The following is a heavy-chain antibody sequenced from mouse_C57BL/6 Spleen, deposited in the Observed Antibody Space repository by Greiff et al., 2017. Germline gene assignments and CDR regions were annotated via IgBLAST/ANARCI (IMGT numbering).Heavy chain of an antibody. CDR1: GYAFSSSW. D-gene: IGHD4-1*01. Sequence: VQLQESGPELVKPGASVKISCKASGYAFSSSWMNWVKQRPGKGLEWIGRIYPGDGDTNYNGKFKGKATLTADKSSSTAYMQLSSLTSEDSAVYFCNWDYFDYWGQGTTLTVSS. J-gene: IGHJ2*01. V-gene: IGHV1-82*01. CDR3: NWDYFDY. CDR2: IYPGDGDT.